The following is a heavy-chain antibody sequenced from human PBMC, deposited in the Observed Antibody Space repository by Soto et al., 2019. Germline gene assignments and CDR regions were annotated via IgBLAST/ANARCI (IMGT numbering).Heavy chain of an antibody. CDR1: GDSIRSYY. J-gene: IGHJ4*02. Sequence: SETLSLTCTVSGDSIRSYYWSWIRQPPGKGLEWIGYIYDSGSTNYNPSLKSRVTISVDTSKSQFSLKLSSVTAADTAVYYCARDRAYYESSGLYFDYWGQGTLATVSS. CDR3: ARDRAYYESSGLYFDY. CDR2: IYDSGST. V-gene: IGHV4-59*01. D-gene: IGHD3-22*01.